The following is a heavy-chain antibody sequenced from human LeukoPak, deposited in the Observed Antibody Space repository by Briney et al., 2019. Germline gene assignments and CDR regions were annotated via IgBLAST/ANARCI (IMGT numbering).Heavy chain of an antibody. J-gene: IGHJ4*02. CDR2: ISSSSSTI. V-gene: IGHV3-48*01. D-gene: IGHD3-22*01. CDR3: ARDWGRSGYYADY. Sequence: GGSLRLSCAASGFTFSSYSLNWVRQAPGKGLEWVSYISSSSSTIYYADSVKGRFTISRDNAKNSMYLQTNTLRAEDTAVYYCARDWGRSGYYADYWGQGTLVTVSS. CDR1: GFTFSSYS.